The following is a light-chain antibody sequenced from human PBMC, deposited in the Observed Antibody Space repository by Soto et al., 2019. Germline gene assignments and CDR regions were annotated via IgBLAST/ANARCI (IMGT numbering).Light chain of an antibody. J-gene: IGKJ4*01. CDR2: ATS. CDR1: QTVNSDY. CDR3: QQYNDWPLT. V-gene: IGKV3-20*01. Sequence: EIVLTQSPGTLSLSPGETATLSCRASQTVNSDYLAWFQQRPGQAPRLLIFATSRRATDIPDRFSGSGSGTEFTLTISSLQSADCAVYYCQQYNDWPLTFGGGTKVEI.